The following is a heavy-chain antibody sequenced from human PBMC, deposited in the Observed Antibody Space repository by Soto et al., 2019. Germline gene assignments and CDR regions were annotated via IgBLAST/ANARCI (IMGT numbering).Heavy chain of an antibody. CDR2: INPDSGAT. J-gene: IGHJ4*02. Sequence: HEHLVQSGAEVKRPGASLKVSCKASGYSFTGYYIHWVRQAPGQGLEWMGWINPDSGATNYAQNFQGRVTLTSDTSISTASMDLTSLTSDDTAVYHCARDDYGTGGYPFPYFDYWGQGTLVIVSS. D-gene: IGHD2-8*02. CDR1: GYSFTGYY. CDR3: ARDDYGTGGYPFPYFDY. V-gene: IGHV1-2*02.